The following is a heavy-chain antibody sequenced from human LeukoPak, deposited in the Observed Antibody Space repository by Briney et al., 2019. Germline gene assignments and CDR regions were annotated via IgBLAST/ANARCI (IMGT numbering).Heavy chain of an antibody. D-gene: IGHD1-26*01. Sequence: GGSLRLSCAASGFTFSSYYMNWVRQAPGKGLEWVSGIYGGGNSYYADSVAGRFTISRDNSRNTLYLQMNSLRGEDTAVYYCARELTVGATIDYWGQGTLVTV. CDR2: IYGGGNS. CDR1: GFTFSSYY. V-gene: IGHV3-66*02. J-gene: IGHJ4*02. CDR3: ARELTVGATIDY.